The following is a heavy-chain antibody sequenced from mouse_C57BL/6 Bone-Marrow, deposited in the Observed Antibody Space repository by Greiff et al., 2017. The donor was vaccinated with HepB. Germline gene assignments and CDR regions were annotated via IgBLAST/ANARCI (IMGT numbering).Heavy chain of an antibody. CDR3: TTGSTKGYY. CDR1: GFNIKDDY. J-gene: IGHJ2*01. Sequence: VQLKESGAELVRPGASVKLSCTASGFNIKDDYMHWVKQRPEQGLEWIGWIDPENGDTEYASKFQGKATITADTSSNTAYLQLSSLTSEDTAVYYCTTGSTKGYYWGQGTTLTVSS. D-gene: IGHD2-1*01. V-gene: IGHV14-4*01. CDR2: IDPENGDT.